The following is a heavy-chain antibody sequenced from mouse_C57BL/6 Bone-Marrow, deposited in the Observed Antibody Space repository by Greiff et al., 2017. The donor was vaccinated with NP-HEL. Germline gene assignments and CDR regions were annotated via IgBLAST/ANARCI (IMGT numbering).Heavy chain of an antibody. J-gene: IGHJ2*01. D-gene: IGHD1-2*01. CDR2: IDPEDGDT. CDR3: TGDLYGPTADY. V-gene: IGHV14-1*01. Sequence: VQLQQSGAELVRPGASVKLSCTASGFNIKDYYMHWVKQRPEQGLEWIGRIDPEDGDTETAPGCEGKATMTADTSSNTAYLQLSSLTSEDTAVYYCTGDLYGPTADYWGQGTTLTVSS. CDR1: GFNIKDYY.